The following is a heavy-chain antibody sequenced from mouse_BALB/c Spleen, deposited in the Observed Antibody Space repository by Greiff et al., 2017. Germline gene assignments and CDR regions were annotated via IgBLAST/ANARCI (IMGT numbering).Heavy chain of an antibody. CDR1: GYTFTSYW. D-gene: IGHD2-4*01. Sequence: QVQLQQPGAELVRPGASVKLSCKASGYTFTSYWINWVKQRPGQGLEWIGNIYPSDSYTNYNQKFKDKATLTVDKSSSTAYMQLSSPTSEDSAVYYCTRSRDDYVYFDYWGQGTTLTVSS. V-gene: IGHV1-69*02. J-gene: IGHJ2*01. CDR2: IYPSDSYT. CDR3: TRSRDDYVYFDY.